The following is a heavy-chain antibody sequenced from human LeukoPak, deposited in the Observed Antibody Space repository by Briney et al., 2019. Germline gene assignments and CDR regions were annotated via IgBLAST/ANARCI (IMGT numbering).Heavy chain of an antibody. CDR1: GYTFTGYY. Sequence: ASVKVSCKASGYTFTGYYIHWVRQAPGQGLEWMGWINPNSGGTNYAQKFQGRVTMTRDTSISTAYMELSRLRSDDTAVYYCARSPPPYTDYYYYYMDVWGKGTTVTVSS. V-gene: IGHV1-2*02. CDR3: ARSPPPYTDYYYYYMDV. D-gene: IGHD2-2*02. CDR2: INPNSGGT. J-gene: IGHJ6*03.